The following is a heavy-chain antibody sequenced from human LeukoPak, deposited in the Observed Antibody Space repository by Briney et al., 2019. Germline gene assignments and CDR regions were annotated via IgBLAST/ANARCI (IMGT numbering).Heavy chain of an antibody. V-gene: IGHV4-39*07. Sequence: SETLSLTCAVSGASISGSGYYLGWIRQPPGKGLEWIGNIYYTGNTYYNASLQSRVTISIDTSKNQFSLKLSSVTAADTAVYYCARDYGDSGRYYYYYMDVWGKGTTVTVSS. J-gene: IGHJ6*03. CDR3: ARDYGDSGRYYYYYMDV. D-gene: IGHD4-17*01. CDR1: GASISGSGYY. CDR2: IYYTGNT.